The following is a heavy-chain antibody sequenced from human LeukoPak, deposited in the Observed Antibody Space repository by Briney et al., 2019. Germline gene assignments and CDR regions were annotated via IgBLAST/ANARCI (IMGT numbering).Heavy chain of an antibody. J-gene: IGHJ4*02. CDR3: VRVSGSYGY. Sequence: GGSLRLSCAASGFTFSSYAMHWVRQAPGKGLEYVSAISNNGGSTYYANSVKGRFNISRDNSKNTLYLQMGSLGAEDMAVYYCVRVSGSYGYWGQGTLVTVSS. CDR1: GFTFSSYA. V-gene: IGHV3-64*01. D-gene: IGHD1-26*01. CDR2: ISNNGGST.